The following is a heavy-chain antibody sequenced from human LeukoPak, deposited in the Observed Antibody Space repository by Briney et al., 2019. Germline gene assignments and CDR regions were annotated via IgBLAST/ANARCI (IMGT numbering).Heavy chain of an antibody. D-gene: IGHD2-2*01. V-gene: IGHV1-2*02. CDR2: INPNSGDT. CDR3: ARANPLYCSSTTCLFDY. Sequence: GASVKVSCKASGYTFTGYYMHWVRQAPGQGFEWMGWINPNSGDTNYAQKFQGRVTMTRDTSISTAHMELSRLRSDVTAVYYCARANPLYCSSTTCLFDYWGQGTLVTVSS. CDR1: GYTFTGYY. J-gene: IGHJ4*02.